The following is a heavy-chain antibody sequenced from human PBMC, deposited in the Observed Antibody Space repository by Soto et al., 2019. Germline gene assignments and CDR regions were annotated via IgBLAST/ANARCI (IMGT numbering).Heavy chain of an antibody. Sequence: PGGSLRLSCAASGFTFSSYSMNWVRQAPGKGLEWVSSISSSSSYIYYADSVKGRFTISRDNAKNSLYLQMNSLRAEDTAVYYCARRGHCSSTSCYMVDYWGQGTLVTVSS. CDR3: ARRGHCSSTSCYMVDY. CDR1: GFTFSSYS. V-gene: IGHV3-21*01. D-gene: IGHD2-2*02. J-gene: IGHJ4*02. CDR2: ISSSSSYI.